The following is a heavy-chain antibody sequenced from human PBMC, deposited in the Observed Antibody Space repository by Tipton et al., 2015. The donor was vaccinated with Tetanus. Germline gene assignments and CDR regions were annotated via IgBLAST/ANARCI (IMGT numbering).Heavy chain of an antibody. Sequence: LRLSCSVSGDSISSNTNYWAWIRQPPGKGLEWIGSIYYTESRYYNPSLKSRVTISVDTSKKQLSLKLSFVTAADTAVYYCAKGRATSLHDYWGQGTLVTVSS. CDR1: GDSISSNTNY. CDR2: IYYTESR. D-gene: IGHD5-12*01. V-gene: IGHV4-39*01. J-gene: IGHJ4*02. CDR3: AKGRATSLHDY.